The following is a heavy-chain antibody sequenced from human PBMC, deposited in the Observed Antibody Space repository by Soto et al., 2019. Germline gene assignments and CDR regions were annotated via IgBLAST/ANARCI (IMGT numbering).Heavy chain of an antibody. D-gene: IGHD1-1*01. J-gene: IGHJ4*02. CDR2: VSIGGST. V-gene: IGHV3-23*01. CDR3: AKRRRAAGHFDF. CDR1: GFTFSSYA. Sequence: GGSLRLSCAASGFTFSSYAMGWVRQGPGKGLEWVAVVSIGGSTHYADSVRGRFTISRDNSKNTLSLQMNSLTAEDTAVYFCAKRRRAAGHFDFWGQAAFLTVS.